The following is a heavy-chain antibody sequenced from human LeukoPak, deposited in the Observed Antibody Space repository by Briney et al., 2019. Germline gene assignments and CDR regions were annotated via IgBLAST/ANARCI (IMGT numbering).Heavy chain of an antibody. J-gene: IGHJ6*02. D-gene: IGHD5-12*01. V-gene: IGHV1-8*01. CDR1: GYTFTSYD. CDR2: MNPNSGNT. Sequence: ASVKVSCKASGYTFTSYDINWVRQATGQGLEWMGWMNPNSGNTGYAQKFQGRVTMTRNTSISTAYMELSSLRSEDTAVYYCARGGYSGYDGEGYYYGMDVWGQGTTVTVSS. CDR3: ARGGYSGYDGEGYYYGMDV.